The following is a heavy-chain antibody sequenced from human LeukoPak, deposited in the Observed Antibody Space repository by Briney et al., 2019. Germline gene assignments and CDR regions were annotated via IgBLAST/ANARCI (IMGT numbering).Heavy chain of an antibody. CDR3: ARNVLLWFGELTSLGY. Sequence: GASVKVSCKASGGTFSSYAISWVRQAPGQGLEWMGGIIPIFGAANYAQKFQGRVTITTDESTSTAYMELSSLRSEDTAVYYCARNVLLWFGELTSLGYWGQGTLVTVSS. CDR2: IIPIFGAA. CDR1: GGTFSSYA. J-gene: IGHJ4*02. V-gene: IGHV1-69*05. D-gene: IGHD3-10*01.